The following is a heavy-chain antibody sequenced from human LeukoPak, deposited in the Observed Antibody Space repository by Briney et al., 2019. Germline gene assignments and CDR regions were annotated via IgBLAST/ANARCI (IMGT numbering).Heavy chain of an antibody. V-gene: IGHV4-59*01. J-gene: IGHJ4*01. Sequence: SETLSLTCTGSGGSISSYYWSWLRQPPGKGLEWDGYIYYSGSTNYNPSLKSRVTISVDTSKNQFSLKLSSVTAADPAVYYCAISQKQWLVNPFDYWGQGTLVTVSS. CDR1: GGSISSYY. CDR2: IYYSGST. D-gene: IGHD6-19*01. CDR3: AISQKQWLVNPFDY.